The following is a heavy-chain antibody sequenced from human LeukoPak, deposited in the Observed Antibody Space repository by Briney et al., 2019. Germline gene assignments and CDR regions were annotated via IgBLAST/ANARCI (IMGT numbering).Heavy chain of an antibody. CDR3: ARKYLGISDNWYFYFYGLDV. J-gene: IGHJ6*02. CDR1: GYSLTDLS. D-gene: IGHD5-24*01. V-gene: IGHV1-2*02. Sequence: ASVKVSCKVSGYSLTDLSLHWVRQAPGKGLEWMGSINPKSDVTNCAQKFRGRVTMTRDTSLSSGYMELTRLTSDDTAIYFCARKYLGISDNWYFYFYGLDVWGQGTAVTASS. CDR2: INPKSDVT.